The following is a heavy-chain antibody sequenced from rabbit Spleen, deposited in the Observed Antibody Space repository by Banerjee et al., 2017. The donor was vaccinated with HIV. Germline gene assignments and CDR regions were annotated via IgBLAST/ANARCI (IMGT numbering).Heavy chain of an antibody. CDR2: IDACYSGFT. V-gene: IGHV1S45*01. J-gene: IGHJ6*01. Sequence: QEQLVESGGGLVQAEGSLTLTCKASGFDFSDMAVMCWVRKAPGKGLQWIACIDACYSGFTYFATWAKGRFTISKTSSTTVTLQLTRLTAADTATYFCARDTSSSFSSYGMDLWGPGTLVTVS. CDR3: ARDTSSSFSSYGMDL. CDR1: GFDFSDMAV. D-gene: IGHD1-1*01.